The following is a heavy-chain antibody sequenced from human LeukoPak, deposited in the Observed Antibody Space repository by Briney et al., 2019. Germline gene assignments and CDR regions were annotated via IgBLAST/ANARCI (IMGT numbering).Heavy chain of an antibody. CDR2: IRYDGNSE. CDR3: AKDYYAFDI. D-gene: IGHD3-10*01. V-gene: IGHV3-30*02. Sequence: GGSLRLSCAASEFTFSAYGTHWVRQAPGKGLEWVAFIRYDGNSEYYADSVKGRFTISRDNSKNTLYLQMNSLRTEDTAVYYCAKDYYAFDIWGQGTMVTVSS. J-gene: IGHJ3*02. CDR1: EFTFSAYG.